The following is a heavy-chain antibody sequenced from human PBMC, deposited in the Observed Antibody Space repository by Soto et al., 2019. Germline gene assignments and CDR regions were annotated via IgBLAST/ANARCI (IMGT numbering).Heavy chain of an antibody. CDR1: GVTFRTYI. J-gene: IGHJ6*02. CDR3: ARGVAGDYYDSSGYPYYYYGMDV. Sequence: PWWSLSLSCASSGVTFRTYILDWARHAPREGLEWVSSISSSSSDIYYADSVKGRFTISRDNAKNSLYLQMNSLRAEDTAVYYCARGVAGDYYDSSGYPYYYYGMDVWGQGTTVTVSS. CDR2: ISSSSSDI. D-gene: IGHD3-22*01. V-gene: IGHV3-21*06.